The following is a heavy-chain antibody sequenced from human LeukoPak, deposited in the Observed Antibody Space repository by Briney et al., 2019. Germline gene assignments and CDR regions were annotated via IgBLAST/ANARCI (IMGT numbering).Heavy chain of an antibody. Sequence: SETPSLTCTVSGGSISTTGYYWAWIRQPPGKGLEWIASIYYSGSTYYNSSLKSRVTISVDTSRNQFSLKLSSVTAADTALYYCASDKGYSNNYFDYWGQGTLVTVSS. CDR1: GGSISTTGYY. V-gene: IGHV4-39*01. CDR2: IYYSGST. J-gene: IGHJ4*01. CDR3: ASDKGYSNNYFDY. D-gene: IGHD6-13*01.